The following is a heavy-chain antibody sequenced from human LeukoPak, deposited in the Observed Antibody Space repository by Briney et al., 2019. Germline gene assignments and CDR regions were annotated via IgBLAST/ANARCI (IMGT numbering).Heavy chain of an antibody. J-gene: IGHJ5*02. CDR1: GGSFSGYY. V-gene: IGHV4-34*01. CDR3: ARVRGPRYRSSTSCYQSPWFDP. Sequence: SETLSLTCAVYGGSFSGYYCSWIRQPPGKGLEWIGEINHSGSTNYNPSLKSRVTISVDTSKNQFSLKLSSVTAADTAEYYCARVRGPRYRSSTSCYQSPWFDPWGQGTLVTVSS. CDR2: INHSGST. D-gene: IGHD2-2*01.